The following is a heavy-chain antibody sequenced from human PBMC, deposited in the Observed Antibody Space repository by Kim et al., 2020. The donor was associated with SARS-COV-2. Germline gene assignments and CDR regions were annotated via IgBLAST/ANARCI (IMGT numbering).Heavy chain of an antibody. D-gene: IGHD1-26*01. CDR3: ATTSGGNWYFDL. CDR2: IYGGGSGT. Sequence: GGSLRLSCAASGFPFSSYAMSWVRQAPGKGLEWVSLIYGGGSGTFYANSVKGRFTISRDNSENTLSLQMNNLRVEDTALYYCATTSGGNWYFDLWGRGT. V-gene: IGHV3-23*03. CDR1: GFPFSSYA. J-gene: IGHJ2*01.